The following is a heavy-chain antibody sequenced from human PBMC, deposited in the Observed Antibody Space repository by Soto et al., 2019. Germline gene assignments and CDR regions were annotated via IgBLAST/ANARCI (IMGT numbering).Heavy chain of an antibody. D-gene: IGHD6-19*01. CDR2: ISYDGSNK. V-gene: IGHV3-30*03. CDR3: ATGFRKYSSGWYEYFQH. Sequence: GGSLRLSCAASGFTFSSYGMHWVRQAPGKGLEWVAVISYDGSNKYYADSVKGRFTISRDNSKNTLYLQMNSLRAEDTAVYYCATGFRKYSSGWYEYFQHWGQGTLVTVSS. CDR1: GFTFSSYG. J-gene: IGHJ1*01.